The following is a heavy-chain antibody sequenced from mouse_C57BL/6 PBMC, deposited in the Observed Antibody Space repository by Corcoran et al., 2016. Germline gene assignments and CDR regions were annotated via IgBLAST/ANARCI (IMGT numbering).Heavy chain of an antibody. Sequence: VQLKQSGAELVRPGASVKLSCKASGYTFTDYYINWVKQRPGQGLEWIARIYPGSGNTYYNEKFKGKATLTAEKSSSTAYMQLSSLTSEDSAVYFCARYPYYYGSTLYYFDYWGQGTTLTVSS. CDR3: ARYPYYYGSTLYYFDY. J-gene: IGHJ2*01. V-gene: IGHV1-76*01. CDR2: IYPGSGNT. CDR1: GYTFTDYY. D-gene: IGHD1-1*01.